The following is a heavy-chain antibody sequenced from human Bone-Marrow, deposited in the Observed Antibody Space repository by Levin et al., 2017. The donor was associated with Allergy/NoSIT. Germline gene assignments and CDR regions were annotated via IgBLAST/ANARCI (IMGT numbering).Heavy chain of an antibody. CDR1: GFTFSSYA. V-gene: IGHV3-30*04. J-gene: IGHJ6*02. CDR2: IGFEGSNI. D-gene: IGHD2-15*01. Sequence: PGGSLRLSCVASGFTFSSYAMHWVRQAPGKGLEWVAVIGFEGSNIYYADSVQGRFMISRDDSKNTMYVQMNSLRGEDTAIYYCARGVDSGGHYYGMDVWGQGTTVSVSS. CDR3: ARGVDSGGHYYGMDV.